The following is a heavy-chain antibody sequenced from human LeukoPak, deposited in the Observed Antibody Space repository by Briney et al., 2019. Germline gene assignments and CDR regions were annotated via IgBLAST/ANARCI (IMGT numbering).Heavy chain of an antibody. V-gene: IGHV1-2*02. CDR3: ARELNYDSSGYYFDY. Sequence: VKXSCKASGYTFTGYFMHWVRQAPXQGLEWMGWINPNSGGTNYAQKFQGRVTMTRDTSISTAYMELSRLRSDDTAVYYCARELNYDSSGYYFDYWGQGTLVTVSS. CDR2: INPNSGGT. J-gene: IGHJ4*02. CDR1: GYTFTGYF. D-gene: IGHD3-22*01.